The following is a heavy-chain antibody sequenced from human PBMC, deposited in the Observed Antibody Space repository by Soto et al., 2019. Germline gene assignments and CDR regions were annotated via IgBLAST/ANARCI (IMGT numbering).Heavy chain of an antibody. D-gene: IGHD3-3*01. V-gene: IGHV3-74*01. CDR3: VSDAAAYDFHS. J-gene: IGHJ4*02. CDR1: GVCFSRYR. Sequence: WVTLKLSCGASGVCFSRYRMHWVRQGPGKGLVLVSRIRSDGGDTDHADSVKGRFTISRDNATNTLFLHINSLRAEATTAYYYVSDAAAYDFHSWGKGTLVSVSP. CDR2: IRSDGGDT.